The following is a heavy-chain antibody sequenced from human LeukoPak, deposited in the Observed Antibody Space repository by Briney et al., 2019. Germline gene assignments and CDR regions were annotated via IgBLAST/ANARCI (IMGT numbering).Heavy chain of an antibody. CDR3: ARGIAARPAYYYYYYMDV. CDR2: ISAYNGNT. J-gene: IGHJ6*03. Sequence: ASVKVSCKASGYTFTSYGISWVRQAPGQGLEWMGWISAYNGNTNYAQKLQGRVTMTTDTSTSTAYMELRSLRSDDTAVYYCARGIAARPAYYYYYYMDVWGKGTTVTVSS. CDR1: GYTFTSYG. D-gene: IGHD6-6*01. V-gene: IGHV1-18*01.